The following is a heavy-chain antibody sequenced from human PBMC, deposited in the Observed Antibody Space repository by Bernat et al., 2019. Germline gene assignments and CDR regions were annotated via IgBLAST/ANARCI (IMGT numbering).Heavy chain of an antibody. Sequence: QVQLQQWGAGLLKPSETLSLTCAVYGGSFSGYYWSWIRQPPGKGLQWIGEINHSGSTNYNPSLKSRVTISVDTSKNQFSLKLSSVTAADTAVYYCARWAAETNYYYYGMDVWGQGTTVTVSS. J-gene: IGHJ6*02. CDR3: ARWAAETNYYYYGMDV. CDR2: INHSGST. D-gene: IGHD6-13*01. V-gene: IGHV4-34*01. CDR1: GGSFSGYY.